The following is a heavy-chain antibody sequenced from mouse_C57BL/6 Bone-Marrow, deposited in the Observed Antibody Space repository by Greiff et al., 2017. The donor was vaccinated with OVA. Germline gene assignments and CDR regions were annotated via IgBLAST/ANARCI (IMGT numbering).Heavy chain of an antibody. V-gene: IGHV8-8*01. D-gene: IGHD2-4*01. Sequence: QVTLKVSGPGILQPSQTLSLTCSFSGFSLSTFGMGVGWIRQPSGKGLEWLAHIWWDDDKYYNPALKSRLTISKDTSKNQVFLKIANVDTADTATYYCARIEDDYDGYYYAMDYWGQGTSVTVSS. CDR3: ARIEDDYDGYYYAMDY. CDR1: GFSLSTFGMG. J-gene: IGHJ4*01. CDR2: IWWDDDK.